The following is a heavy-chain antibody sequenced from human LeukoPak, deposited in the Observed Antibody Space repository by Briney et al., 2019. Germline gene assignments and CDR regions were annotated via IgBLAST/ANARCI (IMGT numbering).Heavy chain of an antibody. D-gene: IGHD3-3*01. CDR1: GYTFTSYA. V-gene: IGHV1-3*01. CDR2: INAGNGNT. CDR3: ARISGVVLSDVFDI. Sequence: ASVKVSCKASGYTFTSYAMHWVRQAPGQRLEWMGWINAGNGNTKYSQKFQGRVTITRDTSASTAYMELSSLRSEDTAVYYCARISGVVLSDVFDIWGQGTMVTVSS. J-gene: IGHJ3*02.